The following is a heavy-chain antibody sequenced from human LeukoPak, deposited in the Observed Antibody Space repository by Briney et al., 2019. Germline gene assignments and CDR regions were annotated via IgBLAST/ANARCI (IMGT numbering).Heavy chain of an antibody. CDR2: IYYSGST. J-gene: IGHJ3*02. CDR1: GGSISSGGYY. D-gene: IGHD4-11*01. CDR3: ASPSPNASNYWGKYAFDI. V-gene: IGHV4-31*03. Sequence: PSETLSLTCTVSGGSISSGGYYWSWIRQHPGKGLEWIGYIYYSGSTYYNPSLKSRVTISVDTSKNKFSLKLSSVTAADTAVYYCASPSPNASNYWGKYAFDIWGQGTMVTVSS.